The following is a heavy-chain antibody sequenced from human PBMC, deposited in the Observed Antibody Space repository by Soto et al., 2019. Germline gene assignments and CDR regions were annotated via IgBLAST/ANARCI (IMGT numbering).Heavy chain of an antibody. D-gene: IGHD4-4*01. CDR1: GFTFDDYA. V-gene: IGHV3-9*01. J-gene: IGHJ3*02. CDR3: AKALSRTTVTSVAFDI. Sequence: GGSLRLSCAASGFTFDDYAMHWVRQAPGKGLEWVSGISWNSGSIGYADSVKGRFTISRDNAKNSLYLQMNSLRAEDTALYYCAKALSRTTVTSVAFDIWGQGTMVTVSS. CDR2: ISWNSGSI.